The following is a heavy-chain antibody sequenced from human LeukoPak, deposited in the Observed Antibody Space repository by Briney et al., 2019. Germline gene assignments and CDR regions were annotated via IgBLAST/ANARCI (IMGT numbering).Heavy chain of an antibody. CDR2: ITSKTDGGAT. V-gene: IGHV3-15*01. D-gene: IGHD4/OR15-4a*01. Sequence: GGSLRLSCAVSGFPFNNAWMGWVRQAPGKGLEWVGRITSKTDGGATDYAAPVKGRFTISRDDSKNTLYLQMNSQKSEDTAIYYCTTYLTTRGQGTLVAVSS. CDR3: TTYLTT. J-gene: IGHJ4*02. CDR1: GFPFNNAW.